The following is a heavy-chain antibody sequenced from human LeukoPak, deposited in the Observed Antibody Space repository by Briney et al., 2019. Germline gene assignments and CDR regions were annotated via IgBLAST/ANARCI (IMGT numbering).Heavy chain of an antibody. CDR2: VSGSGVYT. CDR3: AKGWEYSSGFDS. Sequence: GGALRLSCPASGFTFSTFAMSWVRQAPRKGLEWVSRVSGSGVYTHYADSVKGRFTTSRDNSKNPLYLKMNSLRAEDTAVYYCAKGWEYSSGFDSWGQGTLVTVSP. V-gene: IGHV3-23*01. J-gene: IGHJ4*02. D-gene: IGHD6-19*01. CDR1: GFTFSTFA.